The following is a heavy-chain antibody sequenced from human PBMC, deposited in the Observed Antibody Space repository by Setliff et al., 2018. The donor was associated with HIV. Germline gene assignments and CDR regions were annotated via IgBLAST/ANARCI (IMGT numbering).Heavy chain of an antibody. CDR1: GYSISSGYY. CDR3: GGNGYYSIDY. D-gene: IGHD3-22*01. V-gene: IGHV4-38-2*01. Sequence: PSETLSLTCAVSGYSISSGYYWGWIRQPPGRGLEWIGSTYHSGNTYYNPSRKSRVTISVDRSGNQFSLRLTSVTAADTAVYYCGGNGYYSIDYWGQGTLVTVSS. CDR2: TYHSGNT. J-gene: IGHJ4*02.